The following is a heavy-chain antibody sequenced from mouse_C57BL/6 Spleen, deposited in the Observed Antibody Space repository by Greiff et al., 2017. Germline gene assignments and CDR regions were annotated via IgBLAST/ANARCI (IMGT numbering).Heavy chain of an antibody. Sequence: EVQRVESGGGLVKPGGSLKLSCAASGFTFSDYGMHWVRQAPEKGLEWVAYISSGSSTIYYADTVKGRFTISRDNAKNTLFLQMTSLRSEDTAMYYCARGYYYGSSYFDYWGQGTTLTVSS. CDR2: ISSGSSTI. D-gene: IGHD1-1*01. CDR3: ARGYYYGSSYFDY. J-gene: IGHJ2*01. CDR1: GFTFSDYG. V-gene: IGHV5-17*01.